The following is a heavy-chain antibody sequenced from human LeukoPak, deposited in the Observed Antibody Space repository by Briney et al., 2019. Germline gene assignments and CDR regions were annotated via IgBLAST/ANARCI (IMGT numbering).Heavy chain of an antibody. CDR3: ARASECVTCYSYYYGMDV. V-gene: IGHV4-59*01. CDR1: GGSISSYY. D-gene: IGHD2-15*01. Sequence: SETLSLTCTVSGGSISSYYWSWLRQPPGKGLEWIGYIYYSGSTNYNPSLKSRVTISVDTSKNQFSLKLSSVTAADTAVYYCARASECVTCYSYYYGMDVWGQGTTVTVSS. CDR2: IYYSGST. J-gene: IGHJ6*02.